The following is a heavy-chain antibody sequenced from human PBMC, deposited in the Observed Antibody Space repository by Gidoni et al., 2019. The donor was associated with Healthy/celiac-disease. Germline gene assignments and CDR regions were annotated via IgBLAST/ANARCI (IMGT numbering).Heavy chain of an antibody. CDR2: ISYDGSNK. D-gene: IGHD3-10*01. CDR3: AKSPILSVTMVREDY. CDR1: GFTFSSYG. J-gene: IGHJ4*02. Sequence: QVQLVESGGGVVQPGRSLRLSCAASGFTFSSYGMHWVRQAPGKGLEWVAVISYDGSNKYYADSVKGRFTISRENSKNTLYLQMNSLRAEDTAVYYCAKSPILSVTMVREDYWGQGTLVTVSS. V-gene: IGHV3-30*18.